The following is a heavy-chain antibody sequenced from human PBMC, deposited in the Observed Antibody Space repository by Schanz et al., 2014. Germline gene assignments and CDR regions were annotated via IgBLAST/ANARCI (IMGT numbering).Heavy chain of an antibody. Sequence: QVQLVESGGGVVQPGRSLRLSCAGSGFSFSNYGMHWVRQAPGKGLEWVAFIWSDGSRTYHAESVKGRFTISRDNSKNTLHLQMNSLRVEDTAVYYCAKDDTQVNGMDVWGQGTTVTVSS. CDR2: IWSDGSRT. V-gene: IGHV3-30*02. CDR1: GFSFSNYG. J-gene: IGHJ6*02. CDR3: AKDDTQVNGMDV.